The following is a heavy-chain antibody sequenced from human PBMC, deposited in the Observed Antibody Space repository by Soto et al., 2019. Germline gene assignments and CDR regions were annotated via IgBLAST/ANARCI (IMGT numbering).Heavy chain of an antibody. CDR2: IYYSGST. CDR1: GGSISSYY. V-gene: IGHV4-59*01. CDR3: ARDLKEYCSDGKCNWFDP. D-gene: IGHD2-15*01. J-gene: IGHJ5*02. Sequence: SSETLSLTCTVSGGSISSYYWSWIRQPPGKGLEWIGYIYYSGSTNYNPSLKSRVTISFDASKNQISLQVRSATAADAAVYYCARDLKEYCSDGKCNWFDPWGRGTLVTVSS.